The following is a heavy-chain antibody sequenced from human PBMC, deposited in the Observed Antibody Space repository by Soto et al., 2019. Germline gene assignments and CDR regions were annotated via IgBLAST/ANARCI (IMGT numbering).Heavy chain of an antibody. CDR3: ARIRDGNRDAFDI. V-gene: IGHV3-23*01. CDR1: GFTFSSYA. J-gene: IGHJ3*02. CDR2: ISGSGGGT. D-gene: IGHD1-1*01. Sequence: EVQLLESGGGLVQPGGSLRLSCAASGFTFSSYAMSWVRQAPGKGLEWVSSISGSGGGTDYADSVKVRFTISRDNSKNTRYLQMNSLRAEDTAVYYCARIRDGNRDAFDIWGQGTMVTVSS.